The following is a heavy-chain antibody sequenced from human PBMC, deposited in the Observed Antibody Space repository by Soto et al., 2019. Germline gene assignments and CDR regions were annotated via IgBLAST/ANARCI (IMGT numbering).Heavy chain of an antibody. Sequence: HPGGSLRLACAASGFTFSNDGMNCVRQAPGKGLEWVSYIGIGSSTKYYADSVKGRFTISRDNANNTLYLQMNSLRAEDTAVYYCSREVGVRGVAFDIWGQGTMVTVSS. CDR2: IGIGSSTK. CDR1: GFTFSNDG. CDR3: SREVGVRGVAFDI. J-gene: IGHJ3*02. D-gene: IGHD2-8*01. V-gene: IGHV3-48*01.